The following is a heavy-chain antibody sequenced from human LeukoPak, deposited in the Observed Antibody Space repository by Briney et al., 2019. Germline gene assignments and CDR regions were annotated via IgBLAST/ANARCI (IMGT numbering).Heavy chain of an antibody. D-gene: IGHD3-10*01. V-gene: IGHV1-18*01. CDR2: ISAYNGNT. CDR3: ARDVGYGSGTYYQDFDY. J-gene: IGHJ4*02. Sequence: VASVKVSCKASGYTFTNYGISWVRRAPGQGLEWMGWISAYNGNTKYAEKLQGRVTMTTDTSTSTAYMELRSLRPDDTAVYYWARDVGYGSGTYYQDFDYWGQGTLVTVSS. CDR1: GYTFTNYG.